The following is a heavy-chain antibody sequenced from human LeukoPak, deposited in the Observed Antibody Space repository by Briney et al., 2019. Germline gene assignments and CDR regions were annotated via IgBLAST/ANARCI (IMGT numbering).Heavy chain of an antibody. V-gene: IGHV3-11*04. CDR2: ISSSGSTI. CDR1: GFTFSDYY. CDR3: AGQSYYDFWSGYYGY. Sequence: PGGSLRLSCASCGFTFSDYYMSWIRQAPGKGLEWVSYISSSGSTIYYADSVKGRFTIYRDNAKNSLYLQMNSLRAEDTAVYYCAGQSYYDFWSGYYGYWGQGTLVTVSS. J-gene: IGHJ4*02. D-gene: IGHD3-3*01.